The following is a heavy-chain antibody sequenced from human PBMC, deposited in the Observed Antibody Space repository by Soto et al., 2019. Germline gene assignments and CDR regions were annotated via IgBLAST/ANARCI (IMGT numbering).Heavy chain of an antibody. CDR1: GFTFSDYY. CDR2: ISSSSSYT. V-gene: IGHV3-11*06. D-gene: IGHD6-13*01. J-gene: IGHJ2*01. CDR3: ARDRTGYSSTRWHFDL. Sequence: QVQLVESGGGLVKPGGSLRLSCAASGFTFSDYYMSWIRQAPGKGLERVSYISSSSSYTNYADSMKGQFTISRDNAKNSLYLQMNSLRAEDTAVYYCARDRTGYSSTRWHFDLWGRGTLVTVSS.